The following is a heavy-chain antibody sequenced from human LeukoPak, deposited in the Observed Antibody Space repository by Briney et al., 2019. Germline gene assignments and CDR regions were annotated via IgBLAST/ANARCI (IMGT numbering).Heavy chain of an antibody. D-gene: IGHD5-18*01. V-gene: IGHV4-34*01. Sequence: SETLSLTCAVYGGSFSGYYWSWIRQPPGKGLEWIGEINHSGSTNYNPSLKSRATISVDTSKNQFSLKLSSVTAAHTAVYYCARARGTAMVRRKNYFDYWGQGTLVTVSS. J-gene: IGHJ4*02. CDR1: GGSFSGYY. CDR2: INHSGST. CDR3: ARARGTAMVRRKNYFDY.